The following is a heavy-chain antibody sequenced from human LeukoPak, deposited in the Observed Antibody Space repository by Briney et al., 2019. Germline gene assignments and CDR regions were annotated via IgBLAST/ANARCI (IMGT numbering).Heavy chain of an antibody. V-gene: IGHV3-21*01. J-gene: IGHJ2*01. Sequence: GGSLRLSCSASGFTFSSYSMNWVRQAPGKGLEWVSSISSSSSYIYYADSVKGRFTISRDNAKNSLYLQMNSLRAEDTAVYYCARSLPETVAARVSGYFDLWGRGTLVTVSS. CDR3: ARSLPETVAARVSGYFDL. D-gene: IGHD6-6*01. CDR2: ISSSSSYI. CDR1: GFTFSSYS.